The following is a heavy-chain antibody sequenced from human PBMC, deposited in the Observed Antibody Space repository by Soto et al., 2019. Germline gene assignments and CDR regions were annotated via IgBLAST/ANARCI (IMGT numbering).Heavy chain of an antibody. CDR1: GFTFSNAW. D-gene: IGHD3-10*01. CDR3: TTAHSITMVRGVIITPVLVFDY. CDR2: IKSKTDGGTT. Sequence: GGSLRLSCAASGFTFSNAWMNWVRQAPGKGLEWVGRIKSKTDGGTTDYAAPVKGRFTISRDDSKNTLYLQMNSLKTEDTAVYYCTTAHSITMVRGVIITPVLVFDYWGQGTLVTVSS. V-gene: IGHV3-15*07. J-gene: IGHJ4*02.